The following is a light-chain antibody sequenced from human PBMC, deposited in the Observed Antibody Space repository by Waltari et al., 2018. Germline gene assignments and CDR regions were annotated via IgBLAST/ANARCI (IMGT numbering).Light chain of an antibody. CDR3: SSYADNNTWV. Sequence: QSALTQPPSASGSPGQSVTISCTGTRSDVGGYNYVSWYQQHPGKAPKVMIYEVSKRPSGIPDRFSGSKSGNTASLTVSGLQAEDEADYHCSSYADNNTWVFGGGTKLTVL. J-gene: IGLJ3*02. V-gene: IGLV2-8*01. CDR1: RSDVGGYNY. CDR2: EVS.